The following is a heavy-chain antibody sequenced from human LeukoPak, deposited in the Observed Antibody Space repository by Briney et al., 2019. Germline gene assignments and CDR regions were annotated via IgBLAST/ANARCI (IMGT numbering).Heavy chain of an antibody. CDR2: IIPIFGTA. J-gene: IGHJ4*02. Sequence: SVKVSCKASGGTFSSYAISWVRQAPGQGLEWMGGIIPIFGTANYAQKFQGRVTITTDESTSTAYMELSSLRSDDTAVYYCARGLMAVAGPDYWGQGTLVTVSS. D-gene: IGHD6-19*01. CDR3: ARGLMAVAGPDY. CDR1: GGTFSSYA. V-gene: IGHV1-69*05.